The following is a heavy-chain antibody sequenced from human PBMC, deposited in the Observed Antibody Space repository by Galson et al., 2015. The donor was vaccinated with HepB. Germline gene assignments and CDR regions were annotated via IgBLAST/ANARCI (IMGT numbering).Heavy chain of an antibody. CDR2: IDWDDDK. D-gene: IGHD3-10*01. V-gene: IGHV2-70*01. J-gene: IGHJ6*02. Sequence: PALVKPTQTLTLTCTFSGFSLSTSGVGVGWIRQPPGKALEWLALIDWDDDKYYSTSLKTRLTISKDTSKNQVVLTMTNMDPVDTATYYCARAGTYYYGSGSYSRHYYGMDVWGQGTTVTVSS. CDR3: ARAGTYYYGSGSYSRHYYGMDV. CDR1: GFSLSTSGVG.